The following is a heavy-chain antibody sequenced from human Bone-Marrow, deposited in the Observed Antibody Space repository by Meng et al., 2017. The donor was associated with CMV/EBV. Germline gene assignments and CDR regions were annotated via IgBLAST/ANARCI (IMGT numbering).Heavy chain of an antibody. V-gene: IGHV4-31*02. CDR2: IYYSGST. J-gene: IGHJ4*02. CDR1: SISSGGYH. Sequence: SISSGGYHWSWIRQHPGKGLEWIGYIYYSGSTYYNPSLKSRVTISVDTSKNQFSLKLSSVTAADTAVYYCARHIVVVPAGIPYHFDYWGQGTLVTVSS. D-gene: IGHD2-2*01. CDR3: ARHIVVVPAGIPYHFDY.